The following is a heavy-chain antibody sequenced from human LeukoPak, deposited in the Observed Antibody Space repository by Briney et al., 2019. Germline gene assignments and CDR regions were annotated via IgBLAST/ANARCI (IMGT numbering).Heavy chain of an antibody. CDR1: GFTFSSYA. CDR3: ARQGPGYDSNLHFDY. V-gene: IGHV3-64*01. CDR2: ISSNGGST. D-gene: IGHD3-22*01. Sequence: GGSLRLSXAASGFTFSSYAMHWVRQAPGKGLEYVSAISSNGGSTYYANSVKGRFTISRDNSKNTLYLQMGSLRAEDMAVYYCARQGPGYDSNLHFDYWGQGTLVTVSS. J-gene: IGHJ4*02.